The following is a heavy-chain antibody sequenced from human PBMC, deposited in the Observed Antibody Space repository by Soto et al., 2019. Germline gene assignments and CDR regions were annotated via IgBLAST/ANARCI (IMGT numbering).Heavy chain of an antibody. D-gene: IGHD3-3*01. CDR1: GGSFSGYY. CDR2: INHSGST. CDR3: ARERITIFGGAVGPSFDY. Sequence: QVQLQQWGAGLLKPSETLSLTCAVYGGSFSGYYWSWIRQPPGKGLEWIGEINHSGSTNYNPSLKSRVTISVDTSKNQFSLKLSSVTAADTAVYYCARERITIFGGAVGPSFDYWGQGTLVTVSS. V-gene: IGHV4-34*01. J-gene: IGHJ4*02.